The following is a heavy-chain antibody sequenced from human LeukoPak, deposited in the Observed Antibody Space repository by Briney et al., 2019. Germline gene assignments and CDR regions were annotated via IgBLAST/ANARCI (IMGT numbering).Heavy chain of an antibody. D-gene: IGHD4-11*01. CDR1: GLTFSHFG. Sequence: GTSLTLSCEASGLTFSHFGMHWVRQAPSKGLEWVAVIWCDATNKYYAESVKGRFTISRDNLTRTVSLEMNSLRAEDTAVYYCAKVGQRVFDYSNSLEYGGQGSLVIVSS. V-gene: IGHV3-33*06. CDR2: IWCDATNK. J-gene: IGHJ4*02. CDR3: AKVGQRVFDYSNSLEY.